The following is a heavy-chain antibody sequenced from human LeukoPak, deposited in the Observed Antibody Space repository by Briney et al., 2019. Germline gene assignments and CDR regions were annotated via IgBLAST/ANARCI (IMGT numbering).Heavy chain of an antibody. J-gene: IGHJ4*02. CDR3: AGDGYCTSTSCSGVPKI. Sequence: ASVKVSCKASGYIFTGYYMHWVRQAPGQGLEWMGWINPNSGGTNYAQKFQGRVTITRDTSISTAYMELNRLRSDDTAVYYCAGDGYCTSTSCSGVPKIWGQGTLVTVSS. D-gene: IGHD2-2*03. CDR1: GYIFTGYY. CDR2: INPNSGGT. V-gene: IGHV1-2*02.